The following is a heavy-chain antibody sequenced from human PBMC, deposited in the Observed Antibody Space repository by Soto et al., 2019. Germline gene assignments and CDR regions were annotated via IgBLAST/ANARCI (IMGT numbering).Heavy chain of an antibody. J-gene: IGHJ4*02. D-gene: IGHD4-17*01. CDR1: GFTFSSYS. CDR3: ARDGHDYGDYFDY. CDR2: IWYDGSNK. V-gene: IGHV3-33*08. Sequence: PGGSLRLSCAASGFTFSSYSMNWVRQAPGKGLEWVAVIWYDGSNKYYADSVKGRFTISRDNSKNTLYLQMNSLRAEDTAVYYCARDGHDYGDYFDYWGQGTLVTVSS.